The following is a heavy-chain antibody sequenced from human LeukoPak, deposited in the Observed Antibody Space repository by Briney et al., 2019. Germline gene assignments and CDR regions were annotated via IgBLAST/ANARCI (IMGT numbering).Heavy chain of an antibody. CDR3: ARVTSPIAAAGLGYLGYYYYYMDV. D-gene: IGHD6-13*01. Sequence: PSETLSLTCTVSGGSISTSNYYWGWIGQPPGKGLEWIGNIYYSGSTNYNPSLKRRVTISVDTSKNQFSLKLSSVTAADTAVYYCARVTSPIAAAGLGYLGYYYYYMDVWGKGTTVTVSS. CDR2: IYYSGST. J-gene: IGHJ6*03. V-gene: IGHV4-61*05. CDR1: GGSISTSNYY.